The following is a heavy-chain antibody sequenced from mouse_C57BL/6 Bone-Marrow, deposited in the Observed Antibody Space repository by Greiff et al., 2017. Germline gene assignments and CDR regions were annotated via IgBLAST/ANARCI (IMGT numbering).Heavy chain of an antibody. CDR2: IRLKSDNYAT. CDR3: SIYYDYDGTLYWYFDV. J-gene: IGHJ1*03. CDR1: GFTFSNYW. Sequence: EVKLVESGGGLVQPGGSMKLSCVASGFTFSNYWMNWVRQSPEKGLEWVAQIRLKSDNYATHYAESVKGRFTISRDDSKSSVYLQMNNLRAEDTGIYYCSIYYDYDGTLYWYFDVWGTGTTVTVSS. V-gene: IGHV6-3*01. D-gene: IGHD2-4*01.